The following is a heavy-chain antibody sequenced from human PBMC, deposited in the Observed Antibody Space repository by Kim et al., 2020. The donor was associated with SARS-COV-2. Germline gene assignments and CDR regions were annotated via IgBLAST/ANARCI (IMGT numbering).Heavy chain of an antibody. CDR1: GFTFSDYY. J-gene: IGHJ6*02. CDR2: ISSSSSYT. V-gene: IGHV3-11*06. Sequence: GGSLRLSCAASGFTFSDYYMSWIRQAPGKGLEWVSYISSSSSYTNYADSVKGRFTISRDNAKNSLYLQMNSLRAEDTAVYYCAIHNYYYGMDVWGQGTTVTVSS. CDR3: AIHNYYYGMDV.